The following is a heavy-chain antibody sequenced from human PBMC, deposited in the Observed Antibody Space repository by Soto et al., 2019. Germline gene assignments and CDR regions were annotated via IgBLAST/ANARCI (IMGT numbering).Heavy chain of an antibody. Sequence: PSETLSLTCTVSGGSISSYYWSWIRQPPGKGLEWIGYIYYSGSTNYNPSLKSRVTISVDTSKNQFSLKLSSVTAADTAVYYCARQIPRYFDWPQIDYWGQGTLVTVSS. CDR1: GGSISSYY. J-gene: IGHJ4*02. CDR3: ARQIPRYFDWPQIDY. D-gene: IGHD3-9*01. V-gene: IGHV4-59*01. CDR2: IYYSGST.